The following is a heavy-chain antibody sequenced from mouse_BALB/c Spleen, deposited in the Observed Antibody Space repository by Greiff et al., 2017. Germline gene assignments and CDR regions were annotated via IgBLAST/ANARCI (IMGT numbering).Heavy chain of an antibody. CDR3: ARSYGSSYYWYFDV. CDR2: ISYSGST. J-gene: IGHJ1*01. CDR1: GYSITSDYA. V-gene: IGHV3-2*02. Sequence: DVQLQESGPGLVKPSQSLSLTCTVTGYSITSDYAWYWIRQFPGNKLEWMGYISYSGSTSYNPSLKSRISITRDTSKNQFFLQLNSVTTEDTATYYCARSYGSSYYWYFDVWGAGTTVTVSS. D-gene: IGHD1-1*01.